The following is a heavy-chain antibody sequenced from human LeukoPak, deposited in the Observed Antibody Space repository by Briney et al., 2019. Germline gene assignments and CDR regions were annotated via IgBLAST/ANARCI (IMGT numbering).Heavy chain of an antibody. CDR2: IYTSGST. CDR3: ARESPKAGDRRYYYYGMDV. Sequence: PSETLSLTCTVSGGSISSYYWSWIRQPAGKGLEWIGRIYTSGSTNYSPSLKSRVTMSVDTSKNQFSLKLSSVTAADTAVYYCARESPKAGDRRYYYYGMDVWGQGTTVTVSS. V-gene: IGHV4-4*07. J-gene: IGHJ6*02. D-gene: IGHD7-27*01. CDR1: GGSISSYY.